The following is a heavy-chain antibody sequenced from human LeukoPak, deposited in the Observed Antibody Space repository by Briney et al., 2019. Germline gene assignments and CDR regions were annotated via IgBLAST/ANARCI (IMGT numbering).Heavy chain of an antibody. D-gene: IGHD5-18*01. Sequence: GGSQSLSCAASRFPFNSYAMSWVRHPPRKGLEWVSAISGSGGSRYYADSVKGRFTISRDNSKNTLYLQMNSLRAEDTAVYYCAKDRRYSYGCDYWGQGTLVTVSS. CDR3: AKDRRYSYGCDY. CDR1: RFPFNSYA. J-gene: IGHJ4*02. V-gene: IGHV3-23*01. CDR2: ISGSGGSR.